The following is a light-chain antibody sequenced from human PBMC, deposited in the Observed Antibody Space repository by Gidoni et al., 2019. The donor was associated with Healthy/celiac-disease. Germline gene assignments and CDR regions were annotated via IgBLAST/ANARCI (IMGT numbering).Light chain of an antibody. CDR3: QQYNNWPPLT. V-gene: IGKV3-15*01. Sequence: IVLTQSPATLSVSPGERATLSCRASQSVSSNLAWYQQKPGTAPRLLIYGASTRAPGIPARFSGSGSGTEFTLTISSLQSEDFAVYYCQQYNNWPPLTFGGGTKVEIK. J-gene: IGKJ4*01. CDR2: GAS. CDR1: QSVSSN.